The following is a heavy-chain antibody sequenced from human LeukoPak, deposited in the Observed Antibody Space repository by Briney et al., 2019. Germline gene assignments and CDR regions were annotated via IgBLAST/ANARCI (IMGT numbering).Heavy chain of an antibody. CDR1: GFTFSDHY. V-gene: IGHV3-11*04. CDR3: AKDEYVDIVTTAPGYYMDV. Sequence: PGGSLRLSCAASGFTFSDHYMSWIRQAPGKGLEWVSYISHTGTTMYYADSVKGRFTISRDNSKNTLYLQMNSLRAEDTAVYYCAKDEYVDIVTTAPGYYMDVWGKGTTVTISS. D-gene: IGHD5-12*01. J-gene: IGHJ6*03. CDR2: ISHTGTTM.